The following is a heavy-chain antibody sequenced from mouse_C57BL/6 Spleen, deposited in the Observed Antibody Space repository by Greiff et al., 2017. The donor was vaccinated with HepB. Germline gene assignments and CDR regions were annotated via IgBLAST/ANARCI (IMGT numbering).Heavy chain of an antibody. J-gene: IGHJ4*01. CDR1: GYTFTSYW. CDR2: LDPSDSYT. D-gene: IGHD2-10*01. CDR3: ARRLLRYAMDY. Sequence: QVQLQQPGAELVMPGASVKLSCKASGYTFTSYWMHWVKQRPGQGLEWIGELDPSDSYTNYNQKFKGKSTLTVDKSSSTAYMQLSSLTSEDSAVYYCARRLLRYAMDYWGQGTSVTVSS. V-gene: IGHV1-69*01.